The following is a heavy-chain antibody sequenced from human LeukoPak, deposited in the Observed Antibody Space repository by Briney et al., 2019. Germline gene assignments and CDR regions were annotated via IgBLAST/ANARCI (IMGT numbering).Heavy chain of an antibody. CDR3: ARKNSFDF. J-gene: IGHJ3*01. CDR1: GISVTGDW. V-gene: IGHV3-7*01. Sequence: PGGSLRLSCVASGISVTGDWMSWVRQAPGKGLEWVANIKYDGSAKYYADSVKGRFTISRDNAKKSLYLQMDSLRVEDTAVYYCARKNSFDFWGQGTMDTVSS. CDR2: IKYDGSAK.